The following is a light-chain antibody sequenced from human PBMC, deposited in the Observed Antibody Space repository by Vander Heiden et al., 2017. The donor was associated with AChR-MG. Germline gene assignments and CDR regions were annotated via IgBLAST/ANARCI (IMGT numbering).Light chain of an antibody. CDR2: YDD. Sequence: QSVLTQPPPVSEAPRPTVTISCSGSSSNIGNNAVNWYQQVPGKAPKLLIYYDDLLPSGGSDRFSGAKSGTSASLAISGLQSEDEADYYCAAWDESLNGWVFGGGTKLTVL. CDR1: SSNIGNNA. J-gene: IGLJ3*02. V-gene: IGLV1-36*01. CDR3: AAWDESLNGWV.